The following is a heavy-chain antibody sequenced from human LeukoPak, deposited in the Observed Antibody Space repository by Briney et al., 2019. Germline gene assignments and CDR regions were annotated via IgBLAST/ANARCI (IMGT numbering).Heavy chain of an antibody. D-gene: IGHD6-19*01. V-gene: IGHV5-51*01. CDR3: ARPHSSGWYDGAFDI. CDR2: IYPGDSDT. J-gene: IGHJ3*02. CDR1: GYSFTSYW. Sequence: GESLKISCKGSGYSFTSYWIGWVRQMPGKGLEWMGIIYPGDSDTSYSLSFQGQVTISADKSISTAYLQWSSLKASDTAMYYCARPHSSGWYDGAFDIWGQGTMVTVSS.